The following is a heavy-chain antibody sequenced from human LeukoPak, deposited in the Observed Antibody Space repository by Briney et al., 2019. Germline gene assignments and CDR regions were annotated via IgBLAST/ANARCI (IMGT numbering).Heavy chain of an antibody. V-gene: IGHV1-18*01. CDR2: ISAYNGNT. CDR1: GYTFTSYG. Sequence: ASVKVSCKASGYTFTSYGISLVRQARGLGLEWMGWISAYNGNTNYAQKLQGRVTMTTDTSTSTAYMELRSLRSDDTAVYYCATQHSGSYYFDYWGQGTLVTVSS. D-gene: IGHD1-26*01. J-gene: IGHJ4*02. CDR3: ATQHSGSYYFDY.